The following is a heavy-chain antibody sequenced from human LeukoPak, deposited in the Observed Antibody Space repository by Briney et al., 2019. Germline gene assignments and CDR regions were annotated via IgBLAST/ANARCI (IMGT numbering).Heavy chain of an antibody. D-gene: IGHD4-17*01. CDR2: IYSGGTT. CDR3: ARGVYSSVTLPPYFDY. J-gene: IGHJ4*02. CDR1: GFTVSSNY. V-gene: IGHV3-53*01. Sequence: GGSLRLSCAASGFTVSSNYMSWVRQAPGKGLEWVSVIYSGGTTYYADSVKGRFTISRDNSKNTLYLQMNSLRAEDTAVYYCARGVYSSVTLPPYFDYWGQGTLVTVSS.